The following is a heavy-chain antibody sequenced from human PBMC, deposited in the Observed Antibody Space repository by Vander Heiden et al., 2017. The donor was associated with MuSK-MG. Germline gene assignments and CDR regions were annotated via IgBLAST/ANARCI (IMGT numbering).Heavy chain of an antibody. CDR3: ARGSGDGYNLDN. J-gene: IGHJ4*02. Sequence: QVQLVESGGGVVQPGRSLSLSCAASGFTFSSNAMHWVRQAPGKGLEWVAIISYDGTNKYYADSVKGRFTISRDKSKNTLYLQMSSLRAEDTAVYYCARGSGDGYNLDNWGQGTLVTVSS. V-gene: IGHV3-30-3*01. D-gene: IGHD5-12*01. CDR1: GFTFSSNA. CDR2: ISYDGTNK.